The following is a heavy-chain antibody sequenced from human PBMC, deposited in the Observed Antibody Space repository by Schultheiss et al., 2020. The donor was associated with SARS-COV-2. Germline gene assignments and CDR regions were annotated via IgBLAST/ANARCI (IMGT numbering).Heavy chain of an antibody. V-gene: IGHV4-34*01. CDR1: GGSFSGYY. CDR2: INHSGST. J-gene: IGHJ5*02. Sequence: SETLSLTCAVYGGSFSGYYWSWIRQPPGKGLEWIGEINHSGSTNYNPSLKSRVTISVDTSKNQFSLKLSSVTAADTAVYYCARQITMVRGVIPNWFDPWGQGTLVTVSS. CDR3: ARQITMVRGVIPNWFDP. D-gene: IGHD3-10*01.